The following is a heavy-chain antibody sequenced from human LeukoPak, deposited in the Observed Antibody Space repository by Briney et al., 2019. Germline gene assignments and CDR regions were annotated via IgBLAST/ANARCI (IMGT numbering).Heavy chain of an antibody. CDR3: ARVDFWSGYYA. CDR2: IYYSGST. CDR1: GGSISSSSYY. V-gene: IGHV4-39*07. J-gene: IGHJ5*02. D-gene: IGHD3-3*01. Sequence: SETLSLTCTVSGGSISSSSYYWGWIRQPPGKGLEWIGSIYYSGSTYYNPSLKSRVTISVDTSKNQFSLKLSSVTAADTAVYYCARVDFWSGYYAWGQGTLVTVSS.